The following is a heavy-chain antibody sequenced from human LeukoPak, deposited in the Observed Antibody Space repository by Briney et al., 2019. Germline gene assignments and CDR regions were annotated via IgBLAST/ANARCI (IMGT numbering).Heavy chain of an antibody. CDR3: ARGDYDSSGYYLDY. CDR1: GGSISSGGYS. CDR2: IYHSGST. V-gene: IGHV4-30-2*01. Sequence: SETLSLTCAVSGGSISSGGYSWSWIRQPPGKGLEWIGYIYHSGSTYYNPPLKSRVTISVDRSKNQFSLKLSSVTAADTAVYYCARGDYDSSGYYLDYWGQGTLVTVSS. D-gene: IGHD3-22*01. J-gene: IGHJ4*02.